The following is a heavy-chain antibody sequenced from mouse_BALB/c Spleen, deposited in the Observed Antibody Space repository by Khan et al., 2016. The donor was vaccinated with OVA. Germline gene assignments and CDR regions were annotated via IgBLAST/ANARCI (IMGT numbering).Heavy chain of an antibody. CDR3: ASRYYGSSYVVFDY. D-gene: IGHD1-1*01. Sequence: EVKLPESGGGLVQPGGSLKLSCAASGFDFSRYWMSWVRQAPGKGLEWIGEINPDSSTINYTPSLKDKFIISRDNAKNTLYLQMSKGRSEDTALYYGASRYYGSSYVVFDYWGQGTTLTVSS. CDR1: GFDFSRYW. J-gene: IGHJ2*01. V-gene: IGHV4-1*02. CDR2: INPDSSTI.